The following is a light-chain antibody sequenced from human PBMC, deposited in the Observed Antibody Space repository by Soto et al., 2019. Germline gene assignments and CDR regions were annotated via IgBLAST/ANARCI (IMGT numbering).Light chain of an antibody. V-gene: IGKV3-20*01. J-gene: IGKJ1*01. CDR3: QQSGSYTPT. Sequence: EILFTQSPGTLSLSPGERAALSCRASQSVSSKFLAWYQQKPGQAPRLIIYAASNRETGIPDRFSGSGAGTECTRTISRLEPEDVAVYCCQQSGSYTPTFGQGTKVDIK. CDR1: QSVSSKF. CDR2: AAS.